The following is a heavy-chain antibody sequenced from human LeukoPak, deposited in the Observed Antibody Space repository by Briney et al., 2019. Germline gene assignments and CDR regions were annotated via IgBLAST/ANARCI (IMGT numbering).Heavy chain of an antibody. J-gene: IGHJ4*02. D-gene: IGHD3-3*01. CDR3: AKDLPVRFFQWLLPDY. CDR1: GFTFSGYG. V-gene: IGHV3-30*18. CDR2: ISYDATNK. Sequence: GGSLRLSCAASGFTFSGYGMHWVRQAPGKGLEWVAIISYDATNKYYADSVKGRFTISRDNSKNTLYLQMNSLRAEDTAVYYCAKDLPVRFFQWLLPDYWGQGTLVTVSS.